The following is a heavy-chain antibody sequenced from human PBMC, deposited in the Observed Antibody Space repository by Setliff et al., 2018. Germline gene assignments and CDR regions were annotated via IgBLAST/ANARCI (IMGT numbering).Heavy chain of an antibody. CDR2: ISGYDGNT. J-gene: IGHJ6*02. CDR1: GCIFTNYG. V-gene: IGHV1-18*01. Sequence: ASVKVSCKASGCIFTNYGINWVRQAPGQGLEWMGWISGYDGNTKYAQKFQGRVALTTDTSTRTAYMELRSLRSDDTAVYYCARGDSSGPFYYYYKGMDVWGQGTTVTVSS. D-gene: IGHD6-19*01. CDR3: ARGDSSGPFYYYYKGMDV.